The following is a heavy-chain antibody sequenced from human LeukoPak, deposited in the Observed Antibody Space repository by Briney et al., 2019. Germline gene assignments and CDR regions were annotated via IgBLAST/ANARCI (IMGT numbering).Heavy chain of an antibody. V-gene: IGHV3-30*18. Sequence: GGSLRLSCAASGFTFSSYGMHWVRQAPGKGLEWVAVISYDGSNKYYADSVKGRFTISRDNSKNTLYLQMNSLRAEDTAVYYWAKDRRSPYDYGDYERMNWFDPWGQGTLVTVSS. CDR3: AKDRRSPYDYGDYERMNWFDP. D-gene: IGHD4-17*01. CDR1: GFTFSSYG. J-gene: IGHJ5*02. CDR2: ISYDGSNK.